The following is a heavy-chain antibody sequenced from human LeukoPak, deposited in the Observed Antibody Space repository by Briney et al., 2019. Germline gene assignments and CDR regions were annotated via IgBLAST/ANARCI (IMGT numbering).Heavy chain of an antibody. Sequence: PGGSLRLSCAASGFTFSSYAMHWVRQAPGKGLEWVAVISYDGSNKYYADSVKGRFTISRDNSKNTLYLQMNSLRAEDTAVYYCARGLVRIQLWSTFDYWGQGTLVTVSS. CDR3: ARGLVRIQLWSTFDY. V-gene: IGHV3-30*04. CDR1: GFTFSSYA. CDR2: ISYDGSNK. J-gene: IGHJ4*02. D-gene: IGHD5-18*01.